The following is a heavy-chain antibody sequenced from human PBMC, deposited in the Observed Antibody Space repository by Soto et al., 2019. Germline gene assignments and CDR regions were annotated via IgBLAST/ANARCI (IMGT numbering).Heavy chain of an antibody. CDR3: ARVRAYSSSSGWFDP. CDR2: INPNSGGT. J-gene: IGHJ5*02. Sequence: SVEVSCKACGYTFTGYFMHWVRQAHGQGLEWMGWINPNSGGTNYAQKFQGRVTMTRDTSISTAYMELSRLRSDDTAVYYCARVRAYSSSSGWFDPWGQGTLVTVSS. CDR1: GYTFTGYF. D-gene: IGHD6-6*01. V-gene: IGHV1-2*02.